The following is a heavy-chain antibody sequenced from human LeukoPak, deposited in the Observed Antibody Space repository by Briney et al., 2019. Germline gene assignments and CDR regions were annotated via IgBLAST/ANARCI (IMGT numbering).Heavy chain of an antibody. J-gene: IGHJ3*02. Sequence: PGGSLRLSCAASGFTFDDYAMHWVRQAPGKGLEWVSGISWNSGSIGYADSVKGRFTISRDNAKNSLYLQMNSLRAEDTALYYCAKDPDNSGSYGYYAFDIWGQGTMVTVSS. CDR2: ISWNSGSI. CDR1: GFTFDDYA. CDR3: AKDPDNSGSYGYYAFDI. D-gene: IGHD1-26*01. V-gene: IGHV3-9*01.